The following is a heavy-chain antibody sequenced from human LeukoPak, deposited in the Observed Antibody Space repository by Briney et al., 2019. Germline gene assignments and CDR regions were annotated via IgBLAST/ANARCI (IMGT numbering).Heavy chain of an antibody. Sequence: SETLSLTCTVSGGSISSYYWSWIRQPPGKGLEWIGYIYYSGSTNYNPSLKSRVTISVDTSKNQFSLKLSSVTAADTAVYYCARANRKYQLYFVDWGQGTLVTVFS. D-gene: IGHD2-2*01. J-gene: IGHJ4*02. CDR3: ARANRKYQLYFVD. V-gene: IGHV4-59*01. CDR1: GGSISSYY. CDR2: IYYSGST.